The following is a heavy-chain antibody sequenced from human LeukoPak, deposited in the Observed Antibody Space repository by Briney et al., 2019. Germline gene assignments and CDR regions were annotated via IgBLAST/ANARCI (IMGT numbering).Heavy chain of an antibody. D-gene: IGHD1-26*01. CDR2: IVVGSGNT. J-gene: IGHJ3*02. CDR3: AADGGGSYFPLDAFHI. Sequence: SVKVSCKASGFTFTSSAVQWVRQARGQRLEWIGWIVVGSGNTNYAQKFQERVTITWDMSTSTAYMELSSLRSEDTAVYYCAADGGGSYFPLDAFHIWGQGTMVTVSS. V-gene: IGHV1-58*01. CDR1: GFTFTSSA.